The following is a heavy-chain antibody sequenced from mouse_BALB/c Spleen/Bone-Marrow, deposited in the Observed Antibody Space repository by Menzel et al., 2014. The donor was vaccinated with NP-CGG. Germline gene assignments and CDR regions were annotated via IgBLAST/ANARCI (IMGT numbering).Heavy chain of an antibody. CDR1: GYAFTNYL. V-gene: IGHV1-54*03. J-gene: IGHJ3*01. CDR2: INPGSGGT. Sequence: VKLLESGAELVRPGTSVKVSCKASGYAFTNYLIDWVKQRPGQGLEWIGVINPGSGGTNYNEKFKGKATPTADKSSSTAYMQLSSLTSDDSAVYFCARSRTGFAYWGQGTLVTVSA. CDR3: ARSRTGFAY.